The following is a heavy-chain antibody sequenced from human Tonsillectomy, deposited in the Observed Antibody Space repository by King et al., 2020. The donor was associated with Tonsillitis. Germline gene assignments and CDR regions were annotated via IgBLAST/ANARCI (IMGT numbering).Heavy chain of an antibody. D-gene: IGHD6-13*01. CDR1: GYSIDSGYY. CDR3: ARGYSGSCTYYFDY. V-gene: IGHV4-38-2*01. CDR2: IYHSGST. J-gene: IGHJ4*02. Sequence: QLQESGPGLVKPSETLSLTCAVSGYSIDSGYYWGWIRQPPGKGLEWIASIYHSGSTYYNPSLKSRVTMSVDTSKNQFSLELSSVTAADTAIYYCARGYSGSCTYYFDYWGQGTLVTVSS.